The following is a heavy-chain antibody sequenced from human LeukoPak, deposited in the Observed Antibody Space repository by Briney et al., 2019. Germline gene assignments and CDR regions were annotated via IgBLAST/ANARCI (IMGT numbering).Heavy chain of an antibody. CDR3: ARDPSGSPEGAYYYYMDV. V-gene: IGHV6-1*01. D-gene: IGHD6-19*01. Sequence: SQTLSLTCAISGDSVSSNSAAWNWIRQSPSRGLEWLGRTYYRSKWYNDYAVSVKSRITINPDTSKSQFSLQLNSVTPEDTAVYYCARDPSGSPEGAYYYYMDVWGKGTTVTVSS. CDR2: TYYRSKWYN. J-gene: IGHJ6*03. CDR1: GDSVSSNSAA.